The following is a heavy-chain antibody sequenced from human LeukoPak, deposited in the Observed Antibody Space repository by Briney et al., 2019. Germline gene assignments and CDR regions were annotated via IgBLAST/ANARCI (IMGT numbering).Heavy chain of an antibody. V-gene: IGHV4-39*01. CDR2: VYYDGTS. CDR3: VRHISTNTGYFDS. CDR1: GGCINSHSYY. D-gene: IGHD5-24*01. Sequence: SETLTLTCTVSGGCINSHSYYWGWIRQPPGKGLEWIESVYYDGTSYSNPSLKSRVAVFVDTSRDQFSLDLSFVTAADTALYYCVRHISTNTGYFDSCGQGTLVSVSS. J-gene: IGHJ4*02.